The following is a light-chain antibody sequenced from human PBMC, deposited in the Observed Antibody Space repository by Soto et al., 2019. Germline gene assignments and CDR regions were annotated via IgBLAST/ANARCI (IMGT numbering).Light chain of an antibody. V-gene: IGKV3-15*01. CDR1: QTVGSN. Sequence: PGQRATLSCRASQTVGSNYLAWYQQKPGQAPRLLIYGASTRATGIPARFSGSGSGTEFTLTISSLQSEDFAVYYCQQYNNWPPLTFGGGTKVDI. CDR3: QQYNNWPPLT. J-gene: IGKJ4*01. CDR2: GAS.